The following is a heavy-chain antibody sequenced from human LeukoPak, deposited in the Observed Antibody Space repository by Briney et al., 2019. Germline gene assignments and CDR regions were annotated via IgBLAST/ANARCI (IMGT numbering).Heavy chain of an antibody. CDR1: GFTSSSYA. V-gene: IGHV3-33*06. Sequence: GGSLRLSCAASGFTSSSYAMHWVRQAPGKGLEWVAVIWYDGSNKYYADSVKGRFTISRDNSKNTLYLQMNSLRAEDTAVYYCAKERNDCSGGSCYYLDAFDIWGQGTMVTVSS. J-gene: IGHJ3*02. D-gene: IGHD2-15*01. CDR3: AKERNDCSGGSCYYLDAFDI. CDR2: IWYDGSNK.